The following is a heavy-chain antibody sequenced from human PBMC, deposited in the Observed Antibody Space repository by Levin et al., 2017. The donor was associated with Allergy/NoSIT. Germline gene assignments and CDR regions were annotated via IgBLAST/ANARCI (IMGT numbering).Heavy chain of an antibody. CDR1: GFTFSNYW. CDR2: ITTDGSST. D-gene: IGHD4-17*01. V-gene: IGHV3-74*01. CDR3: ASGDYDSLYYFDF. J-gene: IGHJ4*02. Sequence: GGSLRLSCAASGFTFSNYWMHWVRQAPGKGLVWVSRITTDGSSTSYADSVRGRSTISRDNAKNTLYLQMNSLRAEDTAVYYCASGDYDSLYYFDFWGQGTLVTVSS.